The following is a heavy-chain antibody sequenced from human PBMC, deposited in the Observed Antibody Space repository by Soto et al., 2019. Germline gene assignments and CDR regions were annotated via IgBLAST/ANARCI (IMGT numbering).Heavy chain of an antibody. V-gene: IGHV1-18*04. D-gene: IGHD2-2*02. CDR3: SRARYCTIPCCYNHYYYGMDF. J-gene: IGHJ6*02. CDR2: IGVYNGKT. CDR1: GYTFTKYG. Sequence: QEQLVQSGGEVKKPGASVRVSCKASGYTFTKYGITWVRQAPGQGLEWMGWIGVYNGKTNYALKLQGRVIMTADTSAGTVNMEMRSFRSDESAVYYCSRARYCTIPCCYNHYYYGMDFWGQGTTVSV.